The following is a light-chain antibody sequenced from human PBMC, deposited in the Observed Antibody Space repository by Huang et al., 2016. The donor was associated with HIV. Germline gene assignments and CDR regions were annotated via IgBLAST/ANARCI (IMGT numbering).Light chain of an antibody. J-gene: IGKJ3*01. CDR2: AAS. CDR1: QNISNY. V-gene: IGKV1-39*01. Sequence: DIQMTQSPTSLSASVGNRVALTCRASQNISNYLNWYQEKPGKAPNLLLYAASRLVSGVPSRFSGGGSGSNFTLTITNLQPEDIATYYCQQSYTLPLTFGPGTKVHVK. CDR3: QQSYTLPLT.